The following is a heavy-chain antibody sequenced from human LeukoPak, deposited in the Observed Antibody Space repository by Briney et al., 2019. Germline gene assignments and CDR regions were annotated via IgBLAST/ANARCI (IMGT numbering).Heavy chain of an antibody. J-gene: IGHJ4*02. CDR2: TYYRSRWYN. CDR1: GDSVSGSSAA. D-gene: IGHD6-13*01. V-gene: IGHV6-1*01. Sequence: SQTLSLTCAISGDSVSGSSAAWNWLRQSPSRGLEWLGRTYYRSRWYNDYAVSVKSRIAIDPDTSKNQVSLQLNSVTPEDTAVYYCARDRWSYYLDYWGQGALVTVSS. CDR3: ARDRWSYYLDY.